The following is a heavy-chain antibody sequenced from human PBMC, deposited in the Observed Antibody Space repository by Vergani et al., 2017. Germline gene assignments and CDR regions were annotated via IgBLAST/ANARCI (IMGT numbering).Heavy chain of an antibody. Sequence: QLQLQESGPGLVKPSETLSLTCTVSGGSISSYYWSWIRQPPGKGLEWIGYIYYSGSTNYNPSLKSRVTISVDTSKNQFSLKLSSVTAADTAVYYCARGKDGYNLGYYYYGMDVWGQGTTVTVSS. CDR3: ARGKDGYNLGYYYYGMDV. CDR1: GGSISSYY. CDR2: IYYSGST. V-gene: IGHV4-59*01. D-gene: IGHD5-24*01. J-gene: IGHJ6*02.